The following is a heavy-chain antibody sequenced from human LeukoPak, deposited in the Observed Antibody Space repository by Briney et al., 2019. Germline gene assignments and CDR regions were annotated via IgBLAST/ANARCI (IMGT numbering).Heavy chain of an antibody. CDR1: GFTFSRYS. D-gene: IGHD6-19*01. CDR3: ARDYRSSSGWTVDY. Sequence: GGSLRLSCAASGFTFSRYSMNWVRQAPGKGLEWVSYISSSSSTIYYADSVKGRFTISRDNAKSSLYLQMNSLRDEDTAVYYCARDYRSSSGWTVDYWGQGTLVTVSS. J-gene: IGHJ4*02. V-gene: IGHV3-48*02. CDR2: ISSSSSTI.